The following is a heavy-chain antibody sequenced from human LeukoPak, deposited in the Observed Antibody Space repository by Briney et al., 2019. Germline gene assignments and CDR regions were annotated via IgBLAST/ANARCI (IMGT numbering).Heavy chain of an antibody. V-gene: IGHV3-7*01. CDR1: GFTFSSYR. J-gene: IGHJ4*02. Sequence: GGSLRLSCAASGFTFSSYRMSWVRQAPGKGLEWVANIKQDGSEKYYVDSVKGRFTISRDNAKNSLYLQMNSLRAEDTAVYYCARDPGDYYDSSGYYYLDYWGQGTLVTVSS. D-gene: IGHD3-22*01. CDR3: ARDPGDYYDSSGYYYLDY. CDR2: IKQDGSEK.